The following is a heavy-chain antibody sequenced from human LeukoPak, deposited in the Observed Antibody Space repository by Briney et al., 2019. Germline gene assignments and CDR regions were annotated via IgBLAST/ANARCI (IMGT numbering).Heavy chain of an antibody. V-gene: IGHV3-7*01. Sequence: PGGSLRLSCTASGFTFSTYWMTWVRQTPGKGLEWVANIKEDGSEKGYADSVKGRFTISRDNAKNSLYPQMNSLRVDDTAIYYCTRNSGRYRLDQWGQGTLVTVPS. D-gene: IGHD6-19*01. CDR2: IKEDGSEK. J-gene: IGHJ4*02. CDR1: GFTFSTYW. CDR3: TRNSGRYRLDQ.